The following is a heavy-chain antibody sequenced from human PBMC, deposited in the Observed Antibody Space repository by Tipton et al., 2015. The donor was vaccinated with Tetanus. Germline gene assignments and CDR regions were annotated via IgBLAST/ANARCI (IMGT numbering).Heavy chain of an antibody. V-gene: IGHV4-61*08. CDR2: IFYSGNS. J-gene: IGHJ4*02. D-gene: IGHD2-8*01. CDR3: ARGLIDDFLGSRIYFDS. Sequence: TLSLTCTVSGGSIRSGDHQWSWIRQPPGKALEWIGDIFYSGNSISNPSFRSRVTMSVDTSRTLFSLTLIAVTAADTAVYFCARGLIDDFLGSRIYFDSWGPGTLVTVSS. CDR1: GGSIRSGDHQ.